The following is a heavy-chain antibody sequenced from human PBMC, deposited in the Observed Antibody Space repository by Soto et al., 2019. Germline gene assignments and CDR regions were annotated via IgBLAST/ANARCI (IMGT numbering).Heavy chain of an antibody. Sequence: ASVKVSCKASGYTFTTYGISWVRQAPGQGLEWMGWMNTYNGNTDYAQKFQGRVTMTTDTSTSTASMDLRSLSSDDTAVYYCVRDRLTVPGTKCFEYWGQETLVSSSS. CDR1: GYTFTTYG. CDR3: VRDRLTVPGTKCFEY. V-gene: IGHV1-18*01. J-gene: IGHJ4*02. D-gene: IGHD4-17*01. CDR2: MNTYNGNT.